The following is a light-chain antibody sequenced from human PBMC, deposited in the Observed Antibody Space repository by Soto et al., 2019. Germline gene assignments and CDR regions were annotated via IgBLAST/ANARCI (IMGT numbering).Light chain of an antibody. V-gene: IGLV1-40*01. Sequence: QSVLTQPPSVSGAPGRRVTISCTGSSSNIGAGNDVNWYQQLPGTAPKLLIYANSNRPSGVPDRVSGSKSGTTASLAITGLQAEDEADYYCQSYDSSLSGYVFGTGTKLTVL. CDR3: QSYDSSLSGYV. CDR1: SSNIGAGND. J-gene: IGLJ1*01. CDR2: ANS.